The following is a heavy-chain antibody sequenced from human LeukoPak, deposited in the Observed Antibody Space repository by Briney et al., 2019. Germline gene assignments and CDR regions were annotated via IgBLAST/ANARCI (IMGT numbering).Heavy chain of an antibody. CDR2: TSSSSSTI. Sequence: GGSLRLSCAASGFTFSSYSMNWVRQAPGKGLEWVSYTSSSSSTIYYADSVKGRFTISRDNARNTLYLQMNSLRAEDTAVYYCARDRSGSQYYMDVWGKGATVTVSS. D-gene: IGHD1-26*01. V-gene: IGHV3-48*04. J-gene: IGHJ6*03. CDR3: ARDRSGSQYYMDV. CDR1: GFTFSSYS.